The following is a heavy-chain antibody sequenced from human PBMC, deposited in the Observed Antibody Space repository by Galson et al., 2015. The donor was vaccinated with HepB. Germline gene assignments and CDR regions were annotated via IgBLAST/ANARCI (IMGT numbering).Heavy chain of an antibody. CDR3: VFLGGNDLDPLDH. CDR2: ISSSSSTQ. Sequence: SLRLSCAAPGFTFSSYAMSWVRQAPGKGLEWVSYISSSSSTQYYADSVKGRFTISRDNAKNSLYLQMNSLRGEDPAVYYCVFLGGNDLDPLDHWGQGTLVTVSS. CDR1: GFTFSSYA. V-gene: IGHV3-48*04. J-gene: IGHJ5*02. D-gene: IGHD4-23*01.